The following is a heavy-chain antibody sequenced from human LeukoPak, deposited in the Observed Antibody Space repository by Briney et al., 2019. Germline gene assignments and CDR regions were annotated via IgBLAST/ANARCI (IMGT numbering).Heavy chain of an antibody. J-gene: IGHJ4*02. Sequence: SETLSLTCTVSGGSISSSSYYWGWIRQPPGKGLEWIGSIYYSGSTYYNPSLNSRVNISLDTAKNQFSLRLSSVTAADTAVYYCARQTAKNVDTARFDSWGQGTLVTVSS. CDR3: ARQTAKNVDTARFDS. CDR1: GGSISSSSYY. CDR2: IYYSGST. D-gene: IGHD5-18*01. V-gene: IGHV4-39*01.